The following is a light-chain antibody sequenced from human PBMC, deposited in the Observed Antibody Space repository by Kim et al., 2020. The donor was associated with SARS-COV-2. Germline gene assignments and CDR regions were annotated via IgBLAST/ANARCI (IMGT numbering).Light chain of an antibody. V-gene: IGLV2-23*02. CDR2: EVS. CDR3: CSYAGSPTFVV. J-gene: IGLJ3*02. CDR1: SSNVGSYNL. Sequence: QSITISCTGTSSNVGSYNLVSWYQQHPGKAPKLMIYEVSKRPSGVSNRFSGSKSGNTASLTISGLQAEDEADYYCCSYAGSPTFVVFGGGTQLT.